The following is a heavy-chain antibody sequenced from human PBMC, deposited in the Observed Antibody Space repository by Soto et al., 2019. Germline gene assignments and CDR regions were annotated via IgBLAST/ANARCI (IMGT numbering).Heavy chain of an antibody. CDR1: GFTFSSYA. D-gene: IGHD3-3*01. V-gene: IGHV3-23*01. J-gene: IGHJ4*02. Sequence: EVQLLESGGGLVQPGGSLRLSCAASGFTFSSYAMSWVRQAPGKGLEWVSTVSGSGDNTYHADSVKGRFTISRDNSKNTLYLQMNSLRAGDTAVYYCAKDNNFGVLTYDDYGGQGTLVTVSS. CDR2: VSGSGDNT. CDR3: AKDNNFGVLTYDDY.